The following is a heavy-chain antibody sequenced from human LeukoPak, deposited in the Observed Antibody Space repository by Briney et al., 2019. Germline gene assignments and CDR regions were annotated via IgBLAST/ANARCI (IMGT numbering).Heavy chain of an antibody. Sequence: SETLSLTCTVSGGSISSSSYHWGWIRQPPGKGLEWIGSIYYSGSTYYNPSLKSRVTISVDTSKNQFSLKLSSVTAADTAVYYCARPMVRGVDAFDIWGQGTMVTVSS. J-gene: IGHJ3*02. V-gene: IGHV4-39*01. CDR2: IYYSGST. CDR1: GGSISSSSYH. CDR3: ARPMVRGVDAFDI. D-gene: IGHD3-10*01.